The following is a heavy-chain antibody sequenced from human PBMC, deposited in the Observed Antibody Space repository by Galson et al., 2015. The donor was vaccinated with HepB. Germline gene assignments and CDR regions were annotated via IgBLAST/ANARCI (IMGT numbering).Heavy chain of an antibody. CDR2: ITGSDDGT. Sequence: SLRLSCAASGFTFSSYALTWVRQAPGKGLGWVSSITGSDDGTYYADAVRGRFAISRDNSKNTLFLHVHSLTAEDTAVYYCAKGRASGKVDWFDPWGQGALVTVSS. V-gene: IGHV3-23*01. D-gene: IGHD3-10*01. J-gene: IGHJ5*02. CDR1: GFTFSSYA. CDR3: AKGRASGKVDWFDP.